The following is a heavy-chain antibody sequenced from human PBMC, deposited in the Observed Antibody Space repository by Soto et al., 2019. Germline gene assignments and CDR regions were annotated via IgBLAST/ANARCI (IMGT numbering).Heavy chain of an antibody. V-gene: IGHV3-23*01. CDR1: GFTFENFA. J-gene: IGHJ4*02. D-gene: IGHD1-26*01. CDR3: AKGSGSTLGAAFFDF. Sequence: EVQLLESGGNLGQPGGSLRLSCAASGFTFENFAMNWVRQAPGKGLEWLSTISARGGSKNYADSVKGRFIISRDNSKDSLYLQILSLRAEDAAVYYCAKGSGSTLGAAFFDFWGQGTLVTVSS. CDR2: ISARGGSK.